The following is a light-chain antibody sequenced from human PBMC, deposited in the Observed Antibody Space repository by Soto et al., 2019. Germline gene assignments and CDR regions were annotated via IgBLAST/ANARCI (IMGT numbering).Light chain of an antibody. CDR1: SSDVGGYNY. J-gene: IGLJ3*02. V-gene: IGLV2-11*01. CDR2: DVS. Sequence: QSALTQPRSVSGSPGQSVTISCTGTSSDVGGYNYVSWYQQHPGKAPKLMIYDVSKRPSGVPDRFSGSKSGNTASLTISGRQAEDEADYYCCSYAGSYTWVFGGGTKRPVL. CDR3: CSYAGSYTWV.